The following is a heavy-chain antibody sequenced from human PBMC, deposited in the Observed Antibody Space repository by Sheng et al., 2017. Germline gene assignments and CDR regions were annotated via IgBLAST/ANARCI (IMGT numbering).Heavy chain of an antibody. J-gene: IGHJ3*02. CDR2: INAGNGNT. Sequence: QVQLVQSGAEVKKPGASVKVSCKASGYTFTSYAMHWVRQAPGQRLEWMGWINAGNGNTKYSQKFQGRVTITRDTSASTAYMELSSLRSEDTAVYYCARSPLYSSSWYGAVESAFDIWGQGTMVTVSS. CDR3: ARSPLYSSSWYGAVESAFDI. CDR1: GYTFTSYA. D-gene: IGHD6-13*01. V-gene: IGHV1-3*01.